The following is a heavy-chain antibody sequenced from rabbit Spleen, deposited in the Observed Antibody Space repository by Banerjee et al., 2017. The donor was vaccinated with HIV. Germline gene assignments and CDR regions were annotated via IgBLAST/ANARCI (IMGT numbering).Heavy chain of an antibody. CDR2: IAGDSSGFT. Sequence: QSLEESGGDLVKPGASLTLTCTASGFSFSSSYYMCWVRQAPGKGLEWISCIAGDSSGFTYSATWAKGRFACSKTSSTTVTLQLTSLTVADTATYFCARDTGTSFSSYGMDLWGPGTLVTV. CDR1: GFSFSSSYY. CDR3: ARDTGTSFSSYGMDL. V-gene: IGHV1S40*01. D-gene: IGHD7-1*01. J-gene: IGHJ6*01.